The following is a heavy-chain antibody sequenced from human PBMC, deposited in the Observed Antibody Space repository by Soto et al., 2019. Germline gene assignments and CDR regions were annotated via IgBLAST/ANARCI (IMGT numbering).Heavy chain of an antibody. CDR3: ARGITLPTPLDY. Sequence: GASVKVSCKASGYTFISYYIHWVRQAPGQGLEWMGLINPSDAYTDYAQKFQGRVTITRDTSASTAYMELSSLRSEDTAVYYCARGITLPTPLDYWGQGTLVTVSS. D-gene: IGHD1-20*01. V-gene: IGHV1-46*01. CDR2: INPSDAYT. CDR1: GYTFISYY. J-gene: IGHJ4*02.